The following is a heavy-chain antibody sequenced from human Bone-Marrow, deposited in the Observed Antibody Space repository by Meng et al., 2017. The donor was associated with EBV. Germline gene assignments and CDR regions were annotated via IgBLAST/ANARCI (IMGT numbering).Heavy chain of an antibody. J-gene: IGHJ4*02. V-gene: IGHV3-11*01. CDR2: ISSRADTI. D-gene: IGHD6-19*01. CDR1: GFTFSGYY. Sequence: QVQLVESGGGLVKPGGSLRLSCAASGFTFSGYYMIWIRQAPGKGLEWVSYISSRADTIYYADSVRGRFAISRDNAKNSLFLQMNSLTVEDTAVYYCAGGSGYPEYFDYWGQGTLVTVSS. CDR3: AGGSGYPEYFDY.